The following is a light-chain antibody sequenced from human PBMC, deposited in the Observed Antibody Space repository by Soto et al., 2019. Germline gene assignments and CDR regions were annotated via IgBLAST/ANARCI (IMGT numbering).Light chain of an antibody. CDR1: QSLLHNGGETY. CDR2: EVS. J-gene: IGKJ5*01. Sequence: DVVLTQTPLSLSVTPGQPASISCKSSQSLLHNGGETYLFWYLQKPGQSPQLLIYEVSNRFSGVPDRFSGSGSGTDFTLEISRVEAEDVGIYYCTQSTQLPPTFGQGTRLGIK. V-gene: IGKV2D-29*02. CDR3: TQSTQLPPT.